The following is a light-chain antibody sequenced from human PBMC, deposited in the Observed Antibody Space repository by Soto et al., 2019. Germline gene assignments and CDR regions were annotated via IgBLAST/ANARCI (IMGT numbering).Light chain of an antibody. CDR3: QQDGSSPLT. Sequence: EVVLTQSPVTLYLSPGEIATLSCRASQSVSSSYLAWYQQKPGQAPRLLIYGASSRATGIPDRFSGSGSGTDFTLTISRLEPEDFAVYYCQQDGSSPLTFGGGTKVDIK. CDR1: QSVSSSY. V-gene: IGKV3-20*01. J-gene: IGKJ4*01. CDR2: GAS.